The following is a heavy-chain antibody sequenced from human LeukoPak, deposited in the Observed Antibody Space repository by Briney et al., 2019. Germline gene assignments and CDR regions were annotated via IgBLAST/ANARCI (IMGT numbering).Heavy chain of an antibody. D-gene: IGHD6-13*01. CDR3: AREGYSSSWYVRRKYYFDY. V-gene: IGHV1-46*01. CDR2: INPSGGST. CDR1: GYTFTSYY. J-gene: IGHJ4*02. Sequence: GASVKVSCKASGYTFTSYYMHWVRQAPGQGLEWMGIINPSGGSTSYAQKFQGRVTMPRDTSTSTVYMELSSLRSEDTAVYYCAREGYSSSWYVRRKYYFDYWGQGTLVTVSS.